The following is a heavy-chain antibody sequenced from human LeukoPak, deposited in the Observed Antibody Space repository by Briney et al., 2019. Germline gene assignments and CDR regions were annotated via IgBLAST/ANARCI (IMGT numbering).Heavy chain of an antibody. D-gene: IGHD5-18*01. V-gene: IGHV4-34*01. CDR1: GGSFSGYY. Sequence: KPSETLSLTCAVYGGSFSGYYWSWIRQPPGKGLEWIGEINHSGSTNYNPSLKGRVTISVDTSKNQFSLKLSSVTAADTAVYYCARVRIQLWLRYGMDVWGKGTTVTVSS. CDR2: INHSGST. CDR3: ARVRIQLWLRYGMDV. J-gene: IGHJ6*04.